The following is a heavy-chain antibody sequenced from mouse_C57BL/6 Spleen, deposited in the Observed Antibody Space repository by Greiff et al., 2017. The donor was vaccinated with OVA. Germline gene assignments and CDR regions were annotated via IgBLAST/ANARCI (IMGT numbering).Heavy chain of an antibody. CDR1: GYTFTSYG. V-gene: IGHV1-81*01. Sequence: VQLQQSGAELARPGASVKLSCKASGYTFTSYGISWVKQRTGQGLEWIGEIYPRSGNTYYNEKFKGKATLTADKSSSTAYMELRSLTSEDSAVYFCASPSLTTVVATRYFDVWGTGTTVTVSS. D-gene: IGHD1-1*01. CDR3: ASPSLTTVVATRYFDV. J-gene: IGHJ1*03. CDR2: IYPRSGNT.